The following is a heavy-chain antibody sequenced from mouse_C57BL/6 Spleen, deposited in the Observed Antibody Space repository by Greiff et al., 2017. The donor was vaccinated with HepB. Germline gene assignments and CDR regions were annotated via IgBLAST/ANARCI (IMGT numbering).Heavy chain of an antibody. CDR1: GYTFTSYW. D-gene: IGHD3-2*02. CDR2: IYPSDSET. Sequence: VQLQQPGAELVRPGSSVKLSCKASGYTFTSYWMDWVKQRPGQGLEWIGNIYPSDSETHYNQKFKDKATLTVDKSSSTAYRQLSSLTSEDSAVYYCASGPAQATGAMDYWGQGTSVTVSS. J-gene: IGHJ4*01. V-gene: IGHV1-61*01. CDR3: ASGPAQATGAMDY.